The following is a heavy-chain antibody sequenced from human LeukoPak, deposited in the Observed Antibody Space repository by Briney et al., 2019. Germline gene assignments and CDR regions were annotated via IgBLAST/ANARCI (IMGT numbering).Heavy chain of an antibody. Sequence: SETLSLTCTVSGGSFTNYYWSWIRQPPGKGLEWIGHIYYSGSTNYNPSLKSRVTISVDTSKNQFSLKLSSVAAADTAVYYCARRSSDIVVVVAAEFDYWGQGTLVTVSS. J-gene: IGHJ4*02. CDR3: ARRSSDIVVVVAAEFDY. V-gene: IGHV4-59*12. D-gene: IGHD2-15*01. CDR1: GGSFTNYY. CDR2: IYYSGST.